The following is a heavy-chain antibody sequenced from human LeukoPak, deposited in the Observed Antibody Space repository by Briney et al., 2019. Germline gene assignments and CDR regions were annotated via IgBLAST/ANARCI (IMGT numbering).Heavy chain of an antibody. CDR2: SGGSDGST. J-gene: IGHJ4*02. CDR1: GFTFSGSG. Sequence: GGSLRLSCAASGFTFSGSGKSWVRQAPGKGLEWISSSGGSDGSTYYADSLKGRFTISRDNSKNTLYLQMNNLRAEDTAVYYCAKGGCRGTCNPLAYWGQGALVTVSP. CDR3: AKGGCRGTCNPLAY. D-gene: IGHD2-15*01. V-gene: IGHV3-23*01.